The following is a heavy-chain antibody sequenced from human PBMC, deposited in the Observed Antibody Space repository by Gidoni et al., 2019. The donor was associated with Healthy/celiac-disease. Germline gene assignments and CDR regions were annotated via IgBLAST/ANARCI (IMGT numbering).Heavy chain of an antibody. Sequence: EVQLVESGGGLVQPGGSLRLSCAASGFTFSSYAMSWVRQAPGKGLEWVSASSGSGGSTYYADSVKGRFTISRDNSKNTLYLQMNSLRAEDTAVYYCAKVGTYYDFWSGPFDYWGQGTLVTVSS. CDR3: AKVGTYYDFWSGPFDY. CDR1: GFTFSSYA. D-gene: IGHD3-3*01. J-gene: IGHJ4*02. CDR2: SSGSGGST. V-gene: IGHV3-23*04.